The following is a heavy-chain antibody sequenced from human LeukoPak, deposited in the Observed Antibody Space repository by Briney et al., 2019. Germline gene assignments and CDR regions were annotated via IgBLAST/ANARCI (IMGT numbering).Heavy chain of an antibody. V-gene: IGHV1-2*02. J-gene: IGHJ4*02. CDR1: GYIFTDHF. CDR2: TNPNSGGT. Sequence: ASVKVSCKSSGYIFTDHFIHWVRQAPGQGLEWMGWTNPNSGGTNYAQKFQGRVTMTRDTSISTAYMELSRLRSDDTAVYYCARDKSGSYEYWGQGTLVTVSS. D-gene: IGHD1-26*01. CDR3: ARDKSGSYEY.